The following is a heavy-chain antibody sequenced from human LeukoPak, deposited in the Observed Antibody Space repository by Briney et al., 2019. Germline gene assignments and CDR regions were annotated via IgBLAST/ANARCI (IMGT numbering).Heavy chain of an antibody. D-gene: IGHD5-18*01. J-gene: IGHJ5*01. CDR1: GGTFSSYS. CDR3: ARDVDSSMVTNWFDS. Sequence: WASVKVSCKASGGTFSSYSFSWVRQAPGQGLEWLGGIIVIFGTPNYPQKFHVRVTITADESTSTVYMELSSLRSEDTAMYYCARDVDSSMVTNWFDSWGQGTLVTVSS. V-gene: IGHV1-69*13. CDR2: IIVIFGTP.